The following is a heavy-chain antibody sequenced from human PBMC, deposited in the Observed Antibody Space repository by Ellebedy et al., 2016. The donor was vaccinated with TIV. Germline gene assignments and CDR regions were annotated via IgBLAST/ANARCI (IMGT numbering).Heavy chain of an antibody. CDR3: ARIQTNWYFNL. CDR1: GFTFSTYA. D-gene: IGHD1-1*01. J-gene: IGHJ2*01. Sequence: GESLKISCVVSGFTFSTYAMRWFRQAPGKGLEWVSALTTGGVTFYADSVKGRFTISRDNSNNTLYLQLNSLRAEDTALFYCARIQTNWYFNLWGRGTLFTVSS. CDR2: LTTGGVT. V-gene: IGHV3-23*01.